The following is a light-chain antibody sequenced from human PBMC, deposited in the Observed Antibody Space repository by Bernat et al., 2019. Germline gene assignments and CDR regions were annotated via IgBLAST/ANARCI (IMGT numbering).Light chain of an antibody. J-gene: IGKJ1*01. Sequence: DIQMTQSPSSLSASVGDRVTITCRASQSISSYLNWYQQKPGKAPKLLIYAASSLQSWVPSRFSGSGSGTDFTLTISSLQPEDFATYYCQQSYSTPRTVGQGTKVEIK. CDR1: QSISSY. CDR2: AAS. CDR3: QQSYSTPRT. V-gene: IGKV1-39*01.